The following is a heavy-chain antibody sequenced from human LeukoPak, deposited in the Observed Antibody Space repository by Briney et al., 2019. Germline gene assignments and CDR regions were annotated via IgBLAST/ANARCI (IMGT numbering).Heavy chain of an antibody. V-gene: IGHV4-39*07. CDR1: GGSISSSSSY. CDR2: INHSGST. Sequence: SETLSLPCTVSGGSISSSSSYWGWIRQPPGKGLEWIGEINHSGSTNYNPSLKSRVTISVDTSKNQFSLKLSSVTAADTAVYYCARGSRIAVRLDYWGQGTLVTVSS. D-gene: IGHD6-19*01. CDR3: ARGSRIAVRLDY. J-gene: IGHJ4*02.